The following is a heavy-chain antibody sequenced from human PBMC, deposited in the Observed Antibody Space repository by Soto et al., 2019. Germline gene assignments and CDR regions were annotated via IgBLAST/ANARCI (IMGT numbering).Heavy chain of an antibody. D-gene: IGHD2-2*01. CDR2: ISYDGSNK. CDR3: ARDRVQERGPAYYYGMDV. J-gene: IGHJ6*02. V-gene: IGHV3-30-3*01. Sequence: GGSLRLSCAASGFTFSSYAMHWVRQAPGKGLEWVAVISYDGSNKYYADSVKGRFTISRDNSKNTLYLQMNSLRAEDTAVYYCARDRVQERGPAYYYGMDVWGQGTTVTVSS. CDR1: GFTFSSYA.